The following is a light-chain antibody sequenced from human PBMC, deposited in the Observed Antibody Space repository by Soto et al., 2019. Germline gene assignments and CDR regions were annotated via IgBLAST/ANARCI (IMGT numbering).Light chain of an antibody. CDR2: GSS. V-gene: IGLV1-40*01. J-gene: IGLJ2*01. CDR1: SSNIGAGYD. Sequence: QSVLTQPPSVSGAPGQGVTISCTGDSSNIGAGYDVHWYHQIPGTAPKLLIYGSSNRPSGVPDRFSGSKSGTAASLAITGLQAEDEGEYHCQSYDSSLSGVVFGGGTKLTVI. CDR3: QSYDSSLSGVV.